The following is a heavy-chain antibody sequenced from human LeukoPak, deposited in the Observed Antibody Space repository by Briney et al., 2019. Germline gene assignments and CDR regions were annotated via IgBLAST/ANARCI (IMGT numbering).Heavy chain of an antibody. J-gene: IGHJ4*02. CDR1: GFTFSRYG. D-gene: IGHD3-22*01. Sequence: PGGSLRLSCAASGFTFSRYGMHWVRQAPGKGLEWVAVISYDESNKYYADSVKGRFTISRDNSKNTLYLQMNSLRAEDTAMYYCAKDSAYYYDSSGYYYDWGQGTLVTVSS. CDR2: ISYDESNK. V-gene: IGHV3-30*18. CDR3: AKDSAYYYDSSGYYYD.